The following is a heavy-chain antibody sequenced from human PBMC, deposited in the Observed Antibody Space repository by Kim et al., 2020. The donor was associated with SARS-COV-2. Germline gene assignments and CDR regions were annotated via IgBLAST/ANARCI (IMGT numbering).Heavy chain of an antibody. CDR2: ISPSGGSP. CDR1: GYSFTSYY. D-gene: IGHD3-10*01. Sequence: ASVKVSCKASGYSFTSYYIHWVRQAPGQGLEWMGLISPSGGSPTYTQKFQGRVTMTRDTSTSTAYMELSSLTSEDTAVYYCARGFGSGSYYSPWGQGTLVTVS. V-gene: IGHV1-46*01. J-gene: IGHJ5*02. CDR3: ARGFGSGSYYSP.